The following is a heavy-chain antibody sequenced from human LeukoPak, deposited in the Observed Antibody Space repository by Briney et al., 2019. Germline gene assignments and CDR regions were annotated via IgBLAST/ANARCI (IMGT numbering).Heavy chain of an antibody. Sequence: SETLSLTCTVSGGSIIGYYWTWIRQPPGRGLEWIGYVYYSGTAIYTPSLKSRVTISVDTSKNQFSLKLSSVTAADTAVYYCARAGYSTTKIFDYWGQGALVTVSS. J-gene: IGHJ4*02. D-gene: IGHD5-12*01. V-gene: IGHV4-59*12. CDR2: VYYSGTA. CDR3: ARAGYSTTKIFDY. CDR1: GGSIIGYY.